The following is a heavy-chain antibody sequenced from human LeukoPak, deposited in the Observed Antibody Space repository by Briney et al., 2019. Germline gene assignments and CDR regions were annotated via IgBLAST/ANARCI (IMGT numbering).Heavy chain of an antibody. Sequence: GGSLRLSCAASGFTFSSYSMNWVRQAPGKGLEWVSYISSSSSTICYADSVKGRFTISRDNGKNSLYLQMNSLRAEDTAVYYCARSFSDFWNGYHYYYYYYMDVWGKGTTVTVSS. CDR2: ISSSSSTI. J-gene: IGHJ6*03. CDR3: ARSFSDFWNGYHYYYYYYMDV. CDR1: GFTFSSYS. V-gene: IGHV3-48*01. D-gene: IGHD3-3*01.